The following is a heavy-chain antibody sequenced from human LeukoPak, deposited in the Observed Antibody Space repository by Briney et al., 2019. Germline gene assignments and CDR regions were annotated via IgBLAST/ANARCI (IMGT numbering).Heavy chain of an antibody. D-gene: IGHD6-13*01. Sequence: ASVKVSCKASGYTFTGYYTHWVRQAPGQGLEWMGWINPNSGGTNYAQKFQGRVTMTRDTSISTAYMELSRLRSDDTAVYYCARDKVAAAGTGIDYWGQGTLVTVSS. CDR2: INPNSGGT. V-gene: IGHV1-2*02. CDR1: GYTFTGYY. CDR3: ARDKVAAAGTGIDY. J-gene: IGHJ4*02.